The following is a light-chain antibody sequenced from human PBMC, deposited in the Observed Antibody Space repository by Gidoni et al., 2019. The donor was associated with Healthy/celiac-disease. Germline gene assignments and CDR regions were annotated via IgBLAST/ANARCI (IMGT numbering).Light chain of an antibody. CDR3: SSYTSSSTRV. CDR1: RSAVGRYNR. CDR2: EVS. V-gene: IGLV2-18*02. Sequence: QSALTQPPSVCGSPGQAVTLSCTGTRSAVGRYNRVSWYQQPPGTAPQLMIYEVSNRPSGVPDRFSGSKSGNTASLTISGLQAEAEADYYCSSYTSSSTRVFGGGTKLTVL. J-gene: IGLJ3*02.